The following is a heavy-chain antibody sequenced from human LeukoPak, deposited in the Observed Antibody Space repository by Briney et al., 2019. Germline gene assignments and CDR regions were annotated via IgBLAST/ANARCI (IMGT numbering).Heavy chain of an antibody. D-gene: IGHD6-13*01. CDR3: ARAIFSSSWYNY. V-gene: IGHV1-46*01. CDR2: INPSGVST. CDR1: GYTFTSYY. J-gene: IGHJ4*02. Sequence: ASVKVSCQASGYTFTSYYMHWVRQAPGQGLEWMGIINPSGVSTSYAQKFQGRVTRTRDTSTSTVYMELSSLRSEDTAVYYCARAIFSSSWYNYWGQGTLVTVSS.